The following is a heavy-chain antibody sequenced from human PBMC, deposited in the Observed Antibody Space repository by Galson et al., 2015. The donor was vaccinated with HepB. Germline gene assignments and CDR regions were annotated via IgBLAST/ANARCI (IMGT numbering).Heavy chain of an antibody. D-gene: IGHD2-2*01. CDR3: ATDLVVVPAATY. Sequence: SVKVSCKVSGYTLTELSMHWVRQAPGKGLEWVGGFDPEDGETIYAQKFQGRVTMTEDTSTDTAYMELSSLRSEDTAVYYCATDLVVVPAATYWGQGTLVTVSS. CDR2: FDPEDGET. V-gene: IGHV1-24*01. CDR1: GYTLTELS. J-gene: IGHJ4*02.